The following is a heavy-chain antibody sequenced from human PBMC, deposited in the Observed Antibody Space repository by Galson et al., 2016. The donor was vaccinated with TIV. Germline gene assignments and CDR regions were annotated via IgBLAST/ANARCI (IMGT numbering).Heavy chain of an antibody. CDR1: GGTFNIYA. CDR3: SKPSSSCRGCSYYYYMDV. J-gene: IGHJ6*03. CDR2: ILPIFGPA. D-gene: IGHD6-19*01. Sequence: SVKVSCKASGGTFNIYAISWVRQAPGQGLEWMGGILPIFGPATYAQKFQGRVTITADESTNTAYMELSSLKSDDTAMYYCSKPSSSCRGCSYYYYMDVWGKGTTVTVSS. V-gene: IGHV1-69*13.